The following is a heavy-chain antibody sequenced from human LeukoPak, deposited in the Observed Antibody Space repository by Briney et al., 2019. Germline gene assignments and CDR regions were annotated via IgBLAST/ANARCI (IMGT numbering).Heavy chain of an antibody. D-gene: IGHD3-3*01. CDR1: GDSVRTNNYY. J-gene: IGHJ4*02. Sequence: SETLSLTCTVSGDSVRTNNYYWSWIRQPPGEGLEWIGYIHFSGNTNYNPSLKSRVTISVDTSKNQFSLKLSSVTAADTAVYYCARLPYDFWSGYAPLYFDYWGQGTLVTVSS. V-gene: IGHV4-61*01. CDR2: IHFSGNT. CDR3: ARLPYDFWSGYAPLYFDY.